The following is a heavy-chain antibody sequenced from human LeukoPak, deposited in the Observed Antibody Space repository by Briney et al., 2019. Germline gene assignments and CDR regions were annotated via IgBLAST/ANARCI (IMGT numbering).Heavy chain of an antibody. CDR2: ISYDGSNK. D-gene: IGHD6-13*01. CDR3: ARDGLGGYSSSWYYFDY. Sequence: GGSLRLSCAASGFTFSSYAMHWVRQAPGKGLEWVAVISYDGSNKYYADSVKGRFTISRDNSKNTLYLQMNSLRAEDTAAYYCARDGLGGYSSSWYYFDYWGQGTLVTVSS. J-gene: IGHJ4*02. V-gene: IGHV3-30*01. CDR1: GFTFSSYA.